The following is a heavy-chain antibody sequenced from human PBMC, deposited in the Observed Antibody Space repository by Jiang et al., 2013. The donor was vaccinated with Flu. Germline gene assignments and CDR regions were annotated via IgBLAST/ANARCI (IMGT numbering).Heavy chain of an antibody. Sequence: KPTQTLTLTCTFSGFSLSTSGMCVSWIRQPPGKALEWLARIDWDDDKYYSTSLKTRLTISKDTSKNQVVLTMTNVDPVDSGTYYCARILYNWNYHFDFWGQGALVTVSS. CDR2: IDWDDDK. V-gene: IGHV2-70*11. CDR1: GFSLSTSGMC. D-gene: IGHD1-7*01. J-gene: IGHJ4*02. CDR3: ARILYNWNYHFDF.